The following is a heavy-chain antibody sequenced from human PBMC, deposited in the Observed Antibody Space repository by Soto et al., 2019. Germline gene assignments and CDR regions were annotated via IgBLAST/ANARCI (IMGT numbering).Heavy chain of an antibody. CDR2: INSDGSST. CDR3: ACYPHYDILTGYYY. CDR1: GFTFSSYW. D-gene: IGHD3-9*01. V-gene: IGHV3-74*01. J-gene: IGHJ4*02. Sequence: GESLKISCAASGFTFSSYWMHWVRQAPGKGLVWVSRINSDGSSTSYADSVKGRFTISRDNAKNTLYLQMNSLRAEDTAVYYCACYPHYDILTGYYYWGQGTLVTVSS.